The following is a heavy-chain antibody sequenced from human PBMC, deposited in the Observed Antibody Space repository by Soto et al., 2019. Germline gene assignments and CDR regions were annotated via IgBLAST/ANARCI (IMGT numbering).Heavy chain of an antibody. J-gene: IGHJ4*02. CDR2: INHSGKT. Sequence: SQTLSLTCAVYGGSFSDYWWSWIRQPPGKGLEWIGEINHSGKTNSSPSLKSRVTISVDTSRNQFSLKLRSVTAADTAVYYCARSAHLFDYWGQGISVTVSS. CDR3: ARSAHLFDY. CDR1: GGSFSDYW. V-gene: IGHV4-34*01.